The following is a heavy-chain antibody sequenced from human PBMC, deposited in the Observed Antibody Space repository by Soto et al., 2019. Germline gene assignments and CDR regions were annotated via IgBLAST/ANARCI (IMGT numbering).Heavy chain of an antibody. CDR1: GVSINSGDNF. J-gene: IGHJ4*02. D-gene: IGHD6-19*01. CDR3: ARAEFNSVWFPFDS. Sequence: QVRLQESGPGLVKPSQTLSLTCTVSGVSINSGDNFWSWIRQPPGKGLEWMGYIYYTGSTYYNPSLNRRITMSVDMSKHQFSLRLTSVTAADTALYFCARAEFNSVWFPFDSWGQGAPVTVSS. V-gene: IGHV4-30-4*01. CDR2: IYYTGST.